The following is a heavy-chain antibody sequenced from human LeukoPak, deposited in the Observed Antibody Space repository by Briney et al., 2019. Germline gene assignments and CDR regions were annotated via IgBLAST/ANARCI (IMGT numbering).Heavy chain of an antibody. CDR3: AREGSGYDYYYYGMDV. CDR2: IIPIFGTA. J-gene: IGHJ6*04. Sequence: SVRVSCKASGGTFSSYAISWVRQAPGQGLEWMGGIIPIFGTANYAQKFQGRVTITADKSTSTAYMELSSLRSEDTAVYYCAREGSGYDYYYYGMDVWGKGTTVTVSS. D-gene: IGHD5-12*01. CDR1: GGTFSSYA. V-gene: IGHV1-69*06.